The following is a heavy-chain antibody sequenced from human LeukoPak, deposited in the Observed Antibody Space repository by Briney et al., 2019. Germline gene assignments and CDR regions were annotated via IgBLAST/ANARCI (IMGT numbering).Heavy chain of an antibody. CDR2: IYYSGST. Sequence: SETLSLTCTVSGGSVSSSRYYWGWIRQPPGKGLEWIGSIYYSGSTYHNPSLKSRVTISVDTSKNQFSLKLSSVTAADAAVYYCARRNGYPFFDYWGQGTLVTVSS. D-gene: IGHD5-18*01. V-gene: IGHV4-39*01. CDR3: ARRNGYPFFDY. J-gene: IGHJ4*02. CDR1: GGSVSSSRYY.